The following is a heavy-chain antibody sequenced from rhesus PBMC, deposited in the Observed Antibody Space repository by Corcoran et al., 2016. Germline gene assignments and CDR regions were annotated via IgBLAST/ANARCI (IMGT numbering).Heavy chain of an antibody. J-gene: IGHJ4*01. CDR1: GFTFGDYG. Sequence: EVQLVESGGGLVQPGGSLRLSCAASGFTFGDYGMHWVRQAPGKGLEWVSSINNTDKTVYYADYVKGRFTVSRDNAKNSLSLQMSSLRAEDTAVYYCTREGISYIGYTEPNFDYWGQGVLVTVSS. V-gene: IGHV3-183*02. CDR3: TREGISYIGYTEPNFDY. D-gene: IGHD5-12*01. CDR2: INNTDKTV.